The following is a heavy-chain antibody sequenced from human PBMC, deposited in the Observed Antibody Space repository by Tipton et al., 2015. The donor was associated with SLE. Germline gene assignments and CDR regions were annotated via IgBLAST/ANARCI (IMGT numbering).Heavy chain of an antibody. CDR2: IKQDGSDR. CDR3: ARGAWQLGY. J-gene: IGHJ4*02. Sequence: SLRLSCAASGFIFTSYWMSWVRQVPGKGLEWVANIKQDGSDRNYVDSVKGRFTISRDNAKNSLYLQMNSLRVEDTALYYCARGAWQLGYRGQGTLVTVSS. V-gene: IGHV3-7*01. D-gene: IGHD6-13*01. CDR1: GFIFTSYW.